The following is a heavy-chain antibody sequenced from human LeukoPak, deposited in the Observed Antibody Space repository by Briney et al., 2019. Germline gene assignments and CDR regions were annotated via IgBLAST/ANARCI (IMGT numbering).Heavy chain of an antibody. CDR2: IYHSGST. Sequence: PSETLSLTCTVSGGSISSSSYYWGWIRQPPGKGLEWIGSIYHSGSTYYNPSLTSRVTISVDTSKNQFSLKLSSVTASDTAVYYCAGHRYCSSTSCLDYWGQGTLVTVSS. D-gene: IGHD2-2*01. CDR1: GGSISSSSYY. CDR3: AGHRYCSSTSCLDY. J-gene: IGHJ4*02. V-gene: IGHV4-39*01.